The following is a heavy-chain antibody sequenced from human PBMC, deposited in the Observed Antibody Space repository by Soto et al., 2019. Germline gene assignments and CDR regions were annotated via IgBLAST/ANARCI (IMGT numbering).Heavy chain of an antibody. CDR1: GFTFSSYA. D-gene: IGHD2-15*01. J-gene: IGHJ5*02. CDR3: AREGDGYSLYL. CDR2: ISSNGGST. Sequence: GGSLRLSCAASGFTFSSYAMHWVRQAPGKGLEYVSAISSNGGSTYYADSVKGRFTISRDNSKNTLYLQMGSLRAEDMAVYYCAREGDGYSLYLWRQGTLVTVSS. V-gene: IGHV3-64*02.